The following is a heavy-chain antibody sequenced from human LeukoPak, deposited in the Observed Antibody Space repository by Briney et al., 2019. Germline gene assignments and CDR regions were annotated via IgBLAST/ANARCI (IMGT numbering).Heavy chain of an antibody. D-gene: IGHD3-10*01. CDR1: GFTFDDYA. J-gene: IGHJ4*02. CDR3: AKVGNPYYYGSGSYQDY. Sequence: PGRSLRLSCAASGFTFDDYAMHWVRQAPGKGLERVSGISWNSGSIGYADSVKGRFTISRDNAKNSLYLQMNSLRAEDTALYYCAKVGNPYYYGSGSYQDYWGQGTLVTVSS. V-gene: IGHV3-9*01. CDR2: ISWNSGSI.